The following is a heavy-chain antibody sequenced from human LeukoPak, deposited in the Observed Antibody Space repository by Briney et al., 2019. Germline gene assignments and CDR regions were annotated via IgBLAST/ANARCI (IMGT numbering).Heavy chain of an antibody. J-gene: IGHJ3*02. D-gene: IGHD2-2*01. CDR2: ISGSGGST. CDR1: GFTFSSYA. V-gene: IGHV3-23*01. Sequence: PGGSLRLSCAASGFTFSSYAMSWVRQAPGKGLEWVSAISGSGGSTYYADSVKGRFTISRDNSKNTLYLQMNSLRAEDTAVYYCAKDTPLSCGSTSCPDAFDIWGQGTMVTVSS. CDR3: AKDTPLSCGSTSCPDAFDI.